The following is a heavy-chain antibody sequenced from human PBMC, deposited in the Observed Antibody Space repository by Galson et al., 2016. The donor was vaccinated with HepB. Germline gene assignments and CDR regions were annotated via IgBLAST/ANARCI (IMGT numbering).Heavy chain of an antibody. J-gene: IGHJ3*02. CDR2: INGDGRIT. V-gene: IGHV3-74*01. Sequence: SLRLSCAASGFNFITTWMHWVRQSPGKGLVWVSRINGDGRITNYADSVRGRFTISRDNAKNTVSLQMNSLRAEDTAIYYCVRDFLWGEGADAFDIWGRGTRVPVSS. CDR3: VRDFLWGEGADAFDI. D-gene: IGHD3-16*01. CDR1: GFNFITTW.